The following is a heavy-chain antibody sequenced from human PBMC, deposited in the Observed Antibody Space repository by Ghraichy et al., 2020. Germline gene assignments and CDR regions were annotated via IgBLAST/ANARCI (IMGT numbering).Heavy chain of an antibody. V-gene: IGHV4-34*01. D-gene: IGHD6-13*01. CDR3: ARGGPGSGYSSRWYKDNWFDP. J-gene: IGHJ5*02. Sequence: SQTLSLTCAVYDGSFSGYSWNWIRQPPGKGLEWIGAINHSGVTNYIPSLKRRVTISVDKSKNSFSLKLSSVTAADTALFYCARGGPGSGYSSRWYKDNWFDPWGQGTLVTVSS. CDR2: INHSGVT. CDR1: DGSFSGYS.